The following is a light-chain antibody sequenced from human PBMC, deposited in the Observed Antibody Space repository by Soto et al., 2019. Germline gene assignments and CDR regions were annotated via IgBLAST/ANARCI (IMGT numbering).Light chain of an antibody. Sequence: EIVFTQSPATLSLSPGERATLSCRASQSVSTYLAWYQQKPGQAPRLLIYDASTRATGIPARFSGSGSGTDFTLTISSLEPEDFAVYYCQQRINWPLTFGGGTKVEIK. CDR1: QSVSTY. J-gene: IGKJ4*01. CDR3: QQRINWPLT. CDR2: DAS. V-gene: IGKV3-11*01.